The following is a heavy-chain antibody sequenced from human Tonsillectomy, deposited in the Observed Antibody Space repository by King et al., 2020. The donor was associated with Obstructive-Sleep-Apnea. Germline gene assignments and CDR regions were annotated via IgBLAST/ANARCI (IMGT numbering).Heavy chain of an antibody. CDR1: GFTFSKTW. J-gene: IGHJ1*01. V-gene: IGHV3-15*01. Sequence: VQLVESGGGLVKPGGSLRLSCEASGFTFSKTWMSWVRQAPGKGLEWIGRIKSKNDGGTIDYAAPVKGRFIISRDDSESTVYLQMNSLKTEDTAVYYCPPDPRHWGQGTLVTVSA. CDR3: PPDPRH. CDR2: IKSKNDGGTI.